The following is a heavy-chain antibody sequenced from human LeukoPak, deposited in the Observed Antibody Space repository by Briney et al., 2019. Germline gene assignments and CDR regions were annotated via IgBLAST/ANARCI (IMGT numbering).Heavy chain of an antibody. CDR1: GYTLTELS. J-gene: IGHJ4*02. V-gene: IGHV1-24*01. Sequence: ASVKVSCKVSGYTLTELSMHWVRQAPGKGLEWMGGFDPEDGETIYAQKFQGRVTMTEDTSTDTAYMELSSLRSEDTAVYYCATSDSSGYTFDYWGQGTLVTVSS. CDR3: ATSDSSGYTFDY. D-gene: IGHD3-22*01. CDR2: FDPEDGET.